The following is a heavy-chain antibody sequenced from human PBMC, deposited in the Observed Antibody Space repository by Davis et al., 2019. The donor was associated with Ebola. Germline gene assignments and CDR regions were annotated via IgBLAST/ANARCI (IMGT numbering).Heavy chain of an antibody. Sequence: HSQTLSLTCAISGDSVSSNSAAWNWIRQSPSRGLEWLGRTYYRSKWYNDYAVSVKSRITINPDTSKNQFSLQLNSVTPEDTAVYYCARDQGIVGATSYYFDYWGQGTLVTVSS. CDR3: ARDQGIVGATSYYFDY. CDR1: GDSVSSNSAA. D-gene: IGHD1-26*01. V-gene: IGHV6-1*01. J-gene: IGHJ4*02. CDR2: TYYRSKWYN.